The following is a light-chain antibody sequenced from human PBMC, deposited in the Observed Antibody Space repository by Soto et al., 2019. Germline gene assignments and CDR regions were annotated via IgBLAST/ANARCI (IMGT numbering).Light chain of an antibody. J-gene: IGKJ1*01. CDR1: QSVSSN. Sequence: EIVMTQSPATLSVSPGEGVALSCRASQSVSSNLAGYQQRPCQAPRLLIYGASTRATGIPARFSGSGSGTDFTLTITRLEPEDFSVYYCQQYGSLPPTFGQGTKVDIK. V-gene: IGKV3-15*01. CDR3: QQYGSLPPT. CDR2: GAS.